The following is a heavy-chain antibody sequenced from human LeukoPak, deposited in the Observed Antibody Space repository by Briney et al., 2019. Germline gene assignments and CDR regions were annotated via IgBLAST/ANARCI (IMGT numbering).Heavy chain of an antibody. CDR1: GDSLSSNSAA. J-gene: IGHJ5*02. V-gene: IGHV6-1*01. CDR3: AREQVIAVAGTPFQNWFDP. Sequence: SQTLSLTCALSGDSLSSNSAAWNWVRQSPSRGLEWLGRTYYRSKWYNDYAVSVKSRITIYPDTSKNQFVLQLNSVTPEDTAVYYCAREQVIAVAGTPFQNWFDPWGQGTLVTVSS. CDR2: TYYRSKWYN. D-gene: IGHD6-13*01.